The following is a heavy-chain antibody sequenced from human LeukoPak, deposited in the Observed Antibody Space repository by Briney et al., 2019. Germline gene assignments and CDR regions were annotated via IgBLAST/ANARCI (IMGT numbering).Heavy chain of an antibody. J-gene: IGHJ4*02. CDR3: ARRAYSAAYWKHFDY. CDR2: IYYHENT. V-gene: IGHV4-39*01. CDR1: GGSISSSSDY. D-gene: IGHD1-1*01. Sequence: LSXXCTXSGGSISSSSDYWGWIRQAPGKGLEWIGSIYYHENTYYNSSLKSRVTISVDTSKNQFSLKLNSVTAADTAVYFCARRAYSAAYWKHFDYWGQGTLVTVSS.